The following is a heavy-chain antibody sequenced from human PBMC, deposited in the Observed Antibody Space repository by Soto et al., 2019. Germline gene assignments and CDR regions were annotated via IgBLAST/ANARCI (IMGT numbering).Heavy chain of an antibody. CDR3: ARSRGGYFDY. D-gene: IGHD3-16*01. J-gene: IGHJ4*02. CDR1: GGSISGYY. CDR2: MYNTGST. Sequence: SETLSLTCTVSGGSISGYYWSWIRQPPGKGLEWIGYMYNTGSTVYNPSFKSRVTISVDTSKNQFSLKLNSVTAADTAVYYCARSRGGYFDYWGQGTLVTLSS. V-gene: IGHV4-59*01.